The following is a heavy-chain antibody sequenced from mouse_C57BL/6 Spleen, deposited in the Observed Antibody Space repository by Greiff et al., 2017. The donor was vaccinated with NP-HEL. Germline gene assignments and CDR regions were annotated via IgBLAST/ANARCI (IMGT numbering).Heavy chain of an antibody. CDR2: IDPSDSET. CDR3: ARRGNYDYDDY. V-gene: IGHV1-52*01. Sequence: QVQLQQPGAELVRPGSSVKLSCKASGYTFTSYWMHWVKQRPIQGLEWIGNIDPSDSETHYNQKFKDKATLTVDKSSSTAYMQLSSLTSEDSAVYYCARRGNYDYDDYWGQGTTLSVSS. CDR1: GYTFTSYW. J-gene: IGHJ2*01. D-gene: IGHD2-4*01.